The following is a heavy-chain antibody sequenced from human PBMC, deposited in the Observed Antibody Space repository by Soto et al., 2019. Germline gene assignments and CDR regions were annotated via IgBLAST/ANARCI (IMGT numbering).Heavy chain of an antibody. J-gene: IGHJ1*01. CDR3: AREASGYDF. V-gene: IGHV1-69*13. D-gene: IGHD5-12*01. CDR2: IIPVFGRP. Sequence: ASGQVSCKASGGTFSSFGISWVRQAPGQGLEWMGGIIPVFGRPNYAQRFRGRLTITADESTNTSYMELIDLTSEDTAVYYCAREASGYDFWGQGTQVTVSS. CDR1: GGTFSSFG.